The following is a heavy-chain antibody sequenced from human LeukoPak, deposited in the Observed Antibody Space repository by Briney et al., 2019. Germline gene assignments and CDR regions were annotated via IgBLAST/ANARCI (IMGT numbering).Heavy chain of an antibody. CDR3: AKFMQQQLEMDWFDP. Sequence: PGGSLRLSCAASGFTFSSYAMSWVRQAPGKGLEWVSAISGSGGSTYYADSVKGRFTISRDNSKNTLYLQMNSLRAEDTAVYYCAKFMQQQLEMDWFDPWGQGTLVTVSS. D-gene: IGHD6-13*01. V-gene: IGHV3-23*01. CDR1: GFTFSSYA. J-gene: IGHJ5*02. CDR2: ISGSGGST.